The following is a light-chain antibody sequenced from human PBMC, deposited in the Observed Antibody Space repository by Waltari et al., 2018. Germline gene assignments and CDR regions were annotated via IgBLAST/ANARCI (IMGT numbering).Light chain of an antibody. CDR3: QAWDSSRGYV. J-gene: IGLJ1*01. Sequence: SYEVTQPPSVSVSPGQTASITCSGANLANKYVYWYQQKAGQSPALVIYQDSKRPSGIPGRFSSSNSGNTATLTISGTQALDEADYYCQAWDSSRGYVFGTGTKVTVL. CDR1: NLANKY. CDR2: QDS. V-gene: IGLV3-1*01.